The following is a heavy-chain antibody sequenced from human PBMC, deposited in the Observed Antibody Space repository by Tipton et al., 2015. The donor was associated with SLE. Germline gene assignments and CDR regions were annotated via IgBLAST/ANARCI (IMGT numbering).Heavy chain of an antibody. CDR2: IYTSGST. CDR3: ARVGYSSSWYSYFDY. J-gene: IGHJ4*02. CDR1: GGSISSYY. V-gene: IGHV4-59*01. Sequence: TLSLTCTVSGGSISSYYWSWIRQPPGKGLEWIGYIYTSGSTNYNPSLKSRVTISVDTSKNQFPLKLSSVTAADTAVYYCARVGYSSSWYSYFDYWGQGTLVTVSS. D-gene: IGHD6-13*01.